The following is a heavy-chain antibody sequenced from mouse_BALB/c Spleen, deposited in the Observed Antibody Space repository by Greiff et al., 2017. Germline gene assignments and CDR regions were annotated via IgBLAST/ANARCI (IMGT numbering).Heavy chain of an antibody. Sequence: EVKLVESGGGLVQPGGSLRLSCATSGFTFTDYYMSWVRQPPGKALEWLGFIRNKANGYTTEYSASVKGRFTISRDNSQSILYLQMNTLRAEDSATYYCARGHYRYDCFDCWGRGTTLAVSS. CDR1: GFTFTDYY. D-gene: IGHD2-14*01. CDR3: ARGHYRYDCFDC. V-gene: IGHV7-3*02. J-gene: IGHJ2*01. CDR2: IRNKANGYTT.